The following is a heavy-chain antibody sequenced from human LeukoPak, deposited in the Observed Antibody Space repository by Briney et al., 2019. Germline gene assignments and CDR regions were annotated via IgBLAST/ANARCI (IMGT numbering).Heavy chain of an antibody. CDR1: GFTFSSYW. CDR3: ARDLGRSYDFWSGYFYPPPYGMDV. V-gene: IGHV3-74*01. D-gene: IGHD3-3*01. CDR2: INSDGSST. Sequence: GGPLRLSCAASGFTFSSYWMHWVRQAPGKGLVWVSRINSDGSSTSYADSVKGRFTISRDNAKNTLYLQMNSLRAEDTAVYYCARDLGRSYDFWSGYFYPPPYGMDVWGQGTTVTVSS. J-gene: IGHJ6*02.